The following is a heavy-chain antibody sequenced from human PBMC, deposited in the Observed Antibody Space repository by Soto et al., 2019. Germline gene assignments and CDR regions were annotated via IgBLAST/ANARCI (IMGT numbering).Heavy chain of an antibody. V-gene: IGHV4-30-4*01. D-gene: IGHD3-16*01. CDR3: TGLVIGDRDYA. J-gene: IGHJ4*02. CDR1: GSYISSGDYH. Sequence: PSETLSLTCSVSGSYISSGDYHWSWIRQAPGKGLEWIGYISHSETTYYSPALKSRVIISVDTSMNQFSLRLNSVTAADTAVYFSTGLVIGDRDYAWGQETTVTVSA. CDR2: ISHSETT.